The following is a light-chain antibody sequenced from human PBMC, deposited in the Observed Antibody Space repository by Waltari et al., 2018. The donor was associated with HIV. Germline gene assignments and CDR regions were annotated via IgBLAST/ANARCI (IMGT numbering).Light chain of an antibody. CDR1: QSVLYSSNNKNY. CDR3: QQYYSTPPYT. V-gene: IGKV4-1*01. J-gene: IGKJ2*01. CDR2: CAS. Sequence: DIVMTQSPDSLAVSLGERATINCKSSQSVLYSSNNKNYLAWYQQKPGQAPKLLIYCASTRESGVPDLFSGSGSGTDFTLTISSLQAEDVAVYYCQQYYSTPPYTFGQGTKLEIK.